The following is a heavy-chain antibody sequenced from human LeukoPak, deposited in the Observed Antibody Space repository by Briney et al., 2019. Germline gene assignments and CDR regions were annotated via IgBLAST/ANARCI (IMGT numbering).Heavy chain of an antibody. D-gene: IGHD3-22*01. CDR3: ARDGLPSSGYNYYYYGMDV. CDR1: GGTFSSYA. CDR2: ISYDGSNK. V-gene: IGHV3-30-3*01. J-gene: IGHJ6*02. Sequence: SCKASGGTFSSYAMHWVRQAPGKGLEWVAVISYDGSNKYYADSVKGRFTISRDNSKNTLYQQMNSLRAEDTAVYYCARDGLPSSGYNYYYYGMDVWGQGTTVTVSS.